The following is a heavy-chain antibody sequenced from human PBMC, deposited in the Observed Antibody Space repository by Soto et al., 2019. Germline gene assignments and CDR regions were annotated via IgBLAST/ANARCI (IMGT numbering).Heavy chain of an antibody. CDR3: ARDSYYYDSSGYFDDP. V-gene: IGHV1-69*13. CDR2: IIPIFGTA. CDR1: GGTFSSYA. J-gene: IGHJ5*02. Sequence: SVKVSCKASGGTFSSYAISWVRQAPGQGLEWMGGIIPIFGTANYAQKFQGRVTITADESTSTAYMELSSLRSEDTAVYYCARDSYYYDSSGYFDDPWGQGTLVTVSS. D-gene: IGHD3-22*01.